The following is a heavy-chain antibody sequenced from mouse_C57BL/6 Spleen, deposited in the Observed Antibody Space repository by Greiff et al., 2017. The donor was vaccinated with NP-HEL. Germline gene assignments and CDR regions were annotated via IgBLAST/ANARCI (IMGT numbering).Heavy chain of an antibody. Sequence: QVQLQQSGAELARPGASVKMSCKASGYTFTSYTMHWVKQRPGQGLEWIGYINPSSGYTKYNQKFKDKATLTADKSFSTAYMQLSSLTSEDSAVYYCARGDYSLYFDYWGQGTTLTVSS. V-gene: IGHV1-4*01. CDR1: GYTFTSYT. D-gene: IGHD2-12*01. J-gene: IGHJ2*01. CDR2: INPSSGYT. CDR3: ARGDYSLYFDY.